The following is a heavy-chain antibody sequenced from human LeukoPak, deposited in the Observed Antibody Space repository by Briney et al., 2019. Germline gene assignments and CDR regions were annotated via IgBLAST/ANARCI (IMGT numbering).Heavy chain of an antibody. V-gene: IGHV4-39*01. CDR3: TRLRRDGYSDGYFDY. J-gene: IGHJ4*02. CDR1: GGSISSSGYY. D-gene: IGHD5-24*01. Sequence: SGTLSLTCTVSGGSISSSGYYWGWIRQPPGKGLEWIGSVYHSGSTYYNPSLKGRVTISVDTSKNEFSLKLSSVTAADTAVYYCTRLRRDGYSDGYFDYWGQGTLVAVSS. CDR2: VYHSGST.